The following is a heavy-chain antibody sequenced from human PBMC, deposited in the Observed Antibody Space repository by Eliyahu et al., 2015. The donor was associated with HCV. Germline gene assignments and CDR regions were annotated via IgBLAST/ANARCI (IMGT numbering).Heavy chain of an antibody. J-gene: IGHJ4*02. V-gene: IGHV3-30*02. CDR1: GFMFSTYG. D-gene: IGHD6-19*01. CDR3: AKDRAAGTRHFDY. Sequence: QVQLVESGGGVVQPGGSQRLSXXASGFMFSTYGFHWVRQAPGKGLEWVAFITSDGNYKYYADSVKGRFTISRDNSKNTVTLQMNGLRPEDTALYHCAKDRAAGTRHFDYWGQGTLVTVSS. CDR2: ITSDGNYK.